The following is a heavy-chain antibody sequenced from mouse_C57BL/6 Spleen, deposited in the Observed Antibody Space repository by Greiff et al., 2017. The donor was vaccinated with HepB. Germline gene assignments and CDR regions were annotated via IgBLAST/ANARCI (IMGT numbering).Heavy chain of an antibody. CDR1: GYTFTSYD. CDR2: IYPRDGST. Sequence: QVQLQQSGPELVKPGASVKLSCKASGYTFTSYDINWVMQRPGQGLEWIGWIYPRDGSTKYNEKFKGKATLTVDTSSSTAYMELHSLTSEDSAVYFCARSGYGNPFAYWGQGTLVTVSA. J-gene: IGHJ3*01. V-gene: IGHV1-85*01. CDR3: ARSGYGNPFAY. D-gene: IGHD2-10*02.